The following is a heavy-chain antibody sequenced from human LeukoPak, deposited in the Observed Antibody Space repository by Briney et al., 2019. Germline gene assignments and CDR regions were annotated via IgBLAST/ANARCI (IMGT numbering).Heavy chain of an antibody. J-gene: IGHJ4*02. CDR3: ARDGRAYGRGSPHY. D-gene: IGHD3-10*01. V-gene: IGHV3-11*01. CDR2: ISSSGSTK. CDR1: GFTFSDYY. Sequence: PGGSLRLSCAASGFTFSDYYMSWIRQAPGKGLEWVSYISSSGSTKYYADSVKGRFTISRDNAKNSYLQMNSLRAEDTAVYYCARDGRAYGRGSPHYWGQGTLVTVSS.